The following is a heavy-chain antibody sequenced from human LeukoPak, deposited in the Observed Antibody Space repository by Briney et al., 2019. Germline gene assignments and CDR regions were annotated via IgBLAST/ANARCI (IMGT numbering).Heavy chain of an antibody. D-gene: IGHD3-22*01. V-gene: IGHV1-2*02. CDR3: ARDWGYYDSSGYYSHDY. J-gene: IGHJ4*02. CDR1: GYTFTGYY. CDR2: INPNSGGT. Sequence: AASVKVSCKASGYTFTGYYMHWVRQAPGQGLEWMGWINPNSGGTSYAQKFQGRVTMTRDTSISTAYMELSRLRSDDTAVYYCARDWGYYDSSGYYSHDYWGQGTLVTVSS.